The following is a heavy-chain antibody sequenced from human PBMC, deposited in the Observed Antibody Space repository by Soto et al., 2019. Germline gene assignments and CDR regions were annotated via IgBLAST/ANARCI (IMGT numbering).Heavy chain of an antibody. CDR1: GFTFSSYS. CDR3: ARGKYCGGDCYSYYYYYGMDI. V-gene: IGHV3-21*01. D-gene: IGHD2-21*02. J-gene: IGHJ6*02. CDR2: ISSSSSYI. Sequence: PGGSLRLSCAASGFTFSSYSMNWVRQAPGKGLEWVSSISSSSSYIYYADSVKGRFTISRDNAKNSLYLQMNSLRAEDTAVYYCARGKYCGGDCYSYYYYYGMDIWGQGTTVTVSS.